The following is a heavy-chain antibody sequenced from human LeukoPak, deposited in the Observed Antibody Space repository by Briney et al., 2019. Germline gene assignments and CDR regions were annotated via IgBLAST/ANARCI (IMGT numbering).Heavy chain of an antibody. CDR1: GGSFSGYY. Sequence: SETLSLTCAVYGGSFSGYYWSWIRQPPGKGLEWIGEINHSGSTNYNPSLKSRVTISVDTSKNQFSLKLSSVTAADTAVYCCATHKRYYYDSSGYYYWGQGTLVTVSS. CDR2: INHSGST. V-gene: IGHV4-34*01. D-gene: IGHD3-22*01. J-gene: IGHJ4*02. CDR3: ATHKRYYYDSSGYYY.